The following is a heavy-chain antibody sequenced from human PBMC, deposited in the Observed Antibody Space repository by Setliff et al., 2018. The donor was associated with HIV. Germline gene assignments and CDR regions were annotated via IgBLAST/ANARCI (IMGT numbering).Heavy chain of an antibody. J-gene: IGHJ4*02. D-gene: IGHD3-10*01. CDR2: IIPSGTT. CDR1: GGSISSYY. CDR3: ATVPPSGTYLDY. Sequence: SETLSLTCTVSGGSISSYYWSWIRQPPGKGLEWMGYIIPSGTTYYSPSLKSRLTISIDKSMNHFSLTLSSVTVADTAVYYCATVPPSGTYLDYWGPGMLVTVSS. V-gene: IGHV4-4*09.